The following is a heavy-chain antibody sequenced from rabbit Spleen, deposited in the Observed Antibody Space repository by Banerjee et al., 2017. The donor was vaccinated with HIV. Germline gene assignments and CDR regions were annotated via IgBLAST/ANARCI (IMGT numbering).Heavy chain of an antibody. D-gene: IGHD1-1*01. Sequence: QSLEESGGRLVTPGGSLTLTCTVSGIDLSIYDMSWVRQAPGKGLEWIGTIGDSSRTYYANWAKGRFTISKTSTTVDLKMTSPTTEDTATYFCARKHTDSSSYSVWGPGTLVTVS. V-gene: IGHV1S69*01. CDR2: IGDSSRT. J-gene: IGHJ3*01. CDR3: ARKHTDSSSYSV. CDR1: GIDLSIYD.